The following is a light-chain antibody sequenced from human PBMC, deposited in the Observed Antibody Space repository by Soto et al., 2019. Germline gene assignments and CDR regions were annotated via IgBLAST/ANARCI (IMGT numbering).Light chain of an antibody. Sequence: VMTQSPDTLSVSPGQRATLSCRASQSVNSNLAWYQQKLGQPPRLLIYGASTRATDIPPRFSGSGSGTDFTLTINRLQSEDFAIYYCQQYNHWPRTFGQGTKVEIK. CDR3: QQYNHWPRT. CDR2: GAS. CDR1: QSVNSN. J-gene: IGKJ1*01. V-gene: IGKV3-15*01.